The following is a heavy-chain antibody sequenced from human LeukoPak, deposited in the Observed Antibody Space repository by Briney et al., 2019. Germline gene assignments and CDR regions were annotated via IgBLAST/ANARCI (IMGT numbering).Heavy chain of an antibody. D-gene: IGHD3-10*01. CDR3: ARDSSLPYYYGSGSPFDY. CDR1: GGTFSSYA. V-gene: IGHV1-18*01. Sequence: GSSVKVSCKASGGTFSSYAISWVRQAPGQGLEWMGWISAYNGNTNYAQKLQGRVTMTTDTSTSTAYMELRSLRSDDTAVYYCARDSSLPYYYGSGSPFDYWGQGTLVTVSS. CDR2: ISAYNGNT. J-gene: IGHJ4*02.